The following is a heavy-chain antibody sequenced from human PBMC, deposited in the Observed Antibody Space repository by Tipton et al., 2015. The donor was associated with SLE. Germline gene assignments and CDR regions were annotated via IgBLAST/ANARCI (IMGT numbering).Heavy chain of an antibody. CDR2: ISWDGVMS. J-gene: IGHJ4*02. CDR3: ARGKFYFDY. CDR1: GFAFDDYA. Sequence: SLRLSCAASGFAFDDYAIHWVRQGPGKGLEWVSVISWDGVMSYYADSVKGRFAISRDNAQNLLYLQMNSLRAEDTAVYYCARGKFYFDYWGQGALVTVSS. V-gene: IGHV3-43D*03.